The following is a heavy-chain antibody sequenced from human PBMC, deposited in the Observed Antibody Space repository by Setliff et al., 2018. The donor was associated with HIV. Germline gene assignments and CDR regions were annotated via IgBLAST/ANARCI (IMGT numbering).Heavy chain of an antibody. CDR3: ARSHSSHDAFDI. J-gene: IGHJ3*02. D-gene: IGHD6-13*01. CDR2: INPSGGST. V-gene: IGHV1-46*01. CDR1: GYTFTSYY. Sequence: ALVKVSCKASGYTFTSYYMHWVRQAPGQGLEWMGIINPSGGSTSYAQKFQGRVTMTRDTSTSTVYMELSSLRSEDTAVYYCARSHSSHDAFDIWGQGTMVTVSS.